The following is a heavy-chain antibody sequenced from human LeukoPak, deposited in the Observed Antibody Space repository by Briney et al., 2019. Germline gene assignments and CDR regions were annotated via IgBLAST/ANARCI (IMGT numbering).Heavy chain of an antibody. Sequence: ASVKVSCKASGYTFTSYDINWVRQATGQGLEWMGWISGYNGNTNYAQKLQGRVTMTTDTSTRTAYMELRSLRSDDTAVYYCARGLEWLTRRHTWFDPWGQGTLVTVSS. CDR2: ISGYNGNT. J-gene: IGHJ5*02. CDR1: GYTFTSYD. D-gene: IGHD3-3*01. V-gene: IGHV1-18*01. CDR3: ARGLEWLTRRHTWFDP.